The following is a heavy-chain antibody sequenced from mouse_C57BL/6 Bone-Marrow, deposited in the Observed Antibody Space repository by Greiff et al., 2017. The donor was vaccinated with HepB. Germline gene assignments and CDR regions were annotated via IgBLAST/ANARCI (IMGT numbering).Heavy chain of an antibody. CDR1: DSEVFPIAY. CDR3: ARAHYDHGGFAY. Sequence: VQLQQSGSELRSPGSSVKLSCKDFDSEVFPIAYMSWVRQKPGHGFEWIGGILPSIGRTIYGEKFEDKATLDADTLSNTAYLELNSLTSEDSAIYYCARAHYDHGGFAYWGQGTLVTVSA. CDR2: ILPSIGRT. J-gene: IGHJ3*01. D-gene: IGHD2-4*01. V-gene: IGHV15-2*01.